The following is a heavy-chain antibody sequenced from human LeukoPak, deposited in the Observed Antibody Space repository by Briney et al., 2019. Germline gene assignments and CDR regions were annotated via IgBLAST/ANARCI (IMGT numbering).Heavy chain of an antibody. Sequence: GGSLRLSCAASGFAFSSYGMHWVRQAPGKGLEWVAFIRYDGSNKYYADSVKGRFTISRDNSKNTLYLQMNSLRAEDTAVYYCAKDGLGGYNWFDPWGQGTLVTVSS. J-gene: IGHJ5*02. CDR3: AKDGLGGYNWFDP. CDR2: IRYDGSNK. D-gene: IGHD3/OR15-3a*01. CDR1: GFAFSSYG. V-gene: IGHV3-30*02.